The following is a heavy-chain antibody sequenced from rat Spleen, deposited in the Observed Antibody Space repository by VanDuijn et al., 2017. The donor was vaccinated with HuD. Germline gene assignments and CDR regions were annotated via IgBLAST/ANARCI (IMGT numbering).Heavy chain of an antibody. CDR1: GFTFTNYW. Sequence: EVQLVETGGGLVQPGRSLKLSCVASGFTFTNYWMYWVRQAPGKGLEWVSSITPGGGTTYYPDSVRGRFTISRDNAENTVYLQMNSLRSEDTATYYCAVSGYGYWGQGVMSRSPQ. CDR3: AVSGYGY. J-gene: IGHJ2*01. D-gene: IGHD4-3*01. CDR2: ITPGGGTT. V-gene: IGHV5-58*01.